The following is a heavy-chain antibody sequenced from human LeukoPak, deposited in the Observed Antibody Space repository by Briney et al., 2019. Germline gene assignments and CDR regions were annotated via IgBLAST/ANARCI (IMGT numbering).Heavy chain of an antibody. J-gene: IGHJ4*02. V-gene: IGHV3-33*01. D-gene: IGHD2-2*01. CDR1: GFTFSSYG. CDR2: IWYDGSNK. CDR3: ARTLGYCSSTSCQGGYYFDY. Sequence: PGGSLRLSCAASGFTFSSYGMHRVRQAPGKGLEWVAVIWYDGSNKYYADSVKGRFTISRDNSKNTLYLQMNSLRAEDTAVYYCARTLGYCSSTSCQGGYYFDYWGQGTLVTVSS.